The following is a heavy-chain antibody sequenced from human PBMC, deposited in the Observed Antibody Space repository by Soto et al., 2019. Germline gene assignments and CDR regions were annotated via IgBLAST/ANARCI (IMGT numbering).Heavy chain of an antibody. D-gene: IGHD2-15*01. CDR2: IIANGGT. Sequence: EVQVLESGGGLVQRGGSLRLSCAASGFTFNHYAMSWVRQAPGKGLEWVSIIIANGGTFYADSVKGRFTISRDNSKNTVYFQMSRLRVEDTAIYYCAKDYTVAADPSSVILFDYWGQGALVTVSS. V-gene: IGHV3-23*01. CDR3: AKDYTVAADPSSVILFDY. J-gene: IGHJ4*02. CDR1: GFTFNHYA.